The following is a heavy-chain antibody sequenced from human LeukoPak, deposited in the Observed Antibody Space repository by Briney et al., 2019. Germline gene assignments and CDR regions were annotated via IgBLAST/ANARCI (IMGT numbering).Heavy chain of an antibody. CDR2: IIPILGIA. D-gene: IGHD6-13*01. Sequence: SVKVSCKASGGTFISYAISWVRQAPGQGLEWMGRIIPILGIANYAQKFQGRVTITADQSTSTAYMELSSLRSEDTAVYYCARAAAAGTTLKYWGQGTPVTVSS. J-gene: IGHJ4*02. CDR1: GGTFISYA. V-gene: IGHV1-69*04. CDR3: ARAAAAGTTLKY.